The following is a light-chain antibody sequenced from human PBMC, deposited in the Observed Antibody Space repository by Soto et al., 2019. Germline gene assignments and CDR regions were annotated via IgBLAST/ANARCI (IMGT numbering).Light chain of an antibody. CDR1: QSIVSY. Sequence: DIQMTQSPSSLSASVGDRVTIICRASQSIVSYLNWYQQKPGKAPKLLVYAASSPRTGVPSRFSGSGSVTNFTLTIGSLQPEDFATYYCQQSYTSPFNFGPGTQVDVK. V-gene: IGKV1-39*01. CDR2: AAS. J-gene: IGKJ3*01. CDR3: QQSYTSPFN.